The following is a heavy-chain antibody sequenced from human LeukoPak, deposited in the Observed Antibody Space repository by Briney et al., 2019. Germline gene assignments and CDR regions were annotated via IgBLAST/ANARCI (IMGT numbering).Heavy chain of an antibody. Sequence: SETLSLTCTVSGGSVSSSSYYWSWIRQPPGKGLEWIGYIYYSGSTSYNPSLKSRVTIAEDTSKNQFSLKLTSVTAADTAVYYCARVPSGQEGYNDFDYWGQGTLVTVSS. V-gene: IGHV4-61*01. J-gene: IGHJ4*02. CDR1: GGSVSSSSYY. D-gene: IGHD5-24*01. CDR2: IYYSGST. CDR3: ARVPSGQEGYNDFDY.